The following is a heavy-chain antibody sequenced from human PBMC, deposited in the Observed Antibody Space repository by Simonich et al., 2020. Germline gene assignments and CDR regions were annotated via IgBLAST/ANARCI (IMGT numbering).Heavy chain of an antibody. D-gene: IGHD3-9*01. CDR1: GFTFSSCA. J-gene: IGHJ3*02. CDR3: ACLGTGDAFDI. CDR2: ISYDGSNK. Sequence: QVQLVESGGGVVQPVRSLRLSCAASGFTFSSCAMNWVRQAPGKGLEGEAVISYDGSNKYYADSVKGRFTISRDNSKSTLYLQRNSLRAEDTAVYYCACLGTGDAFDIWGQGTMVTVSS. V-gene: IGHV3-30*04.